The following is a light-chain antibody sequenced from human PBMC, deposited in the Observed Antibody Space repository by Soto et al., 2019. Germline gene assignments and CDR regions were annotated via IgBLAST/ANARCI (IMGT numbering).Light chain of an antibody. CDR3: QQYGSSPPFT. Sequence: LSLSPGERATLSCRASQSVSSSYLAWYQQRPGQAPRLLIFGASSRATGIPDRFSGSGSGTDFTLTISRLEPEDFAVYYCQQYGSSPPFTFGPGTKVDIK. CDR1: QSVSSSY. J-gene: IGKJ3*01. V-gene: IGKV3-20*01. CDR2: GAS.